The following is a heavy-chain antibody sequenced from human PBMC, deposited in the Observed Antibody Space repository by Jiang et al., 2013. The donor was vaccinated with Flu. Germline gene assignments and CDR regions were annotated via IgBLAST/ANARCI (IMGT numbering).Heavy chain of an antibody. Sequence: LLKPSETLSLTCTVSGGSITSSHYYWVWIRQPPGKGLEWIGSIYYSGGTYYNPSLKSRVTLSVDTSKNHFSLKLRFVTAADTAVYYCARAEKYSGFELPYFVYWGQGILVTVSS. CDR2: IYYSGGT. V-gene: IGHV4-39*07. J-gene: IGHJ4*02. CDR1: GGSITSSHYY. D-gene: IGHD5-12*01. CDR3: ARAEKYSGFELPYFVY.